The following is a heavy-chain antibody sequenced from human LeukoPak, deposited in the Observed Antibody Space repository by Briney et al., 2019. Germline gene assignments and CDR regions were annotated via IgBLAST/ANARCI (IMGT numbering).Heavy chain of an antibody. D-gene: IGHD3-16*01. V-gene: IGHV3-53*04. Sequence: GGSLRLSCAASGFTVTNNYMNWVRQAPGKGLEWVSVIYSDGSTFYPDSVKGRFTISRHNSKNIVYLQMNSLRTEDTAVYYCAKDLTHGWGTFDYWGQGTLVTVSS. J-gene: IGHJ4*02. CDR3: AKDLTHGWGTFDY. CDR2: IYSDGST. CDR1: GFTVTNNY.